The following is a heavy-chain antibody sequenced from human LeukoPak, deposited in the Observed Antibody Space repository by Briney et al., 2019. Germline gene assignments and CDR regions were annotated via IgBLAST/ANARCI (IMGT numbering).Heavy chain of an antibody. CDR2: IYYSGST. Sequence: MPSETLSLTCTVSGGSISSYYWSWIRQPPGKGLEWIGYIYYSGSTNYNPSLKSRVTISVDTSKNQFSLKLSSVTAADTAVYYCAGHLWSYYYDSPSYYYYYMDVWGKGTTVTISS. D-gene: IGHD3-22*01. CDR1: GGSISSYY. J-gene: IGHJ6*03. CDR3: AGHLWSYYYDSPSYYYYYMDV. V-gene: IGHV4-59*08.